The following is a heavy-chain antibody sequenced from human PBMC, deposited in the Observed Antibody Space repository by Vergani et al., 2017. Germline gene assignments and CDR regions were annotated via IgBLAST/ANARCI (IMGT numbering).Heavy chain of an antibody. CDR2: IYPGDSDT. D-gene: IGHD2-15*01. CDR1: GYSFTSYW. CDR3: ARHRGWGLVVVAATPWYYYYGMDV. V-gene: IGHV5-51*01. Sequence: EVQLVQSGAEVKKPGESLKISCKGSGYSFTSYWIGWVRQMPGKGLEWMGIIYPGDSDTIYSPSFQGQVTISAGKSISTAYLQWSSLKASDTAMYYCARHRGWGLVVVAATPWYYYYGMDVWGQGTTVTVSS. J-gene: IGHJ6*02.